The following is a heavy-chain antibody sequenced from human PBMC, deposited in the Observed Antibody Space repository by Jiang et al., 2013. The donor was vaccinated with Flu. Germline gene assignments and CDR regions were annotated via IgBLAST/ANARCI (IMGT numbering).Heavy chain of an antibody. Sequence: GLVKPSQTLSLTCAVSGESVFSTSAAWNWIRQSPARGLEWLGRTYYRSKWFNDYAVSVEGRITIDRDTSKNHFSLQLTSVTPEDTALYYCARDLHGDSGYFHYWGQGTLVSVSS. J-gene: IGHJ1*01. CDR2: TYYRSKWFN. CDR1: GESVFSTSAA. CDR3: ARDLHGDSGYFHY. V-gene: IGHV6-1*01. D-gene: IGHD4-17*01.